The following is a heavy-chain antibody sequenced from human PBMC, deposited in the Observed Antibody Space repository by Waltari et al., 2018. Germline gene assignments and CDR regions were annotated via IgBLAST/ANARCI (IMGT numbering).Heavy chain of an antibody. CDR3: ARHDSYYDILTGYYNPYFDY. J-gene: IGHJ4*02. CDR2: IFNSGGS. V-gene: IGHV4-38-2*01. D-gene: IGHD3-9*01. CDR1: GYSISSGYY. Sequence: QVQLQESGPGLVKPSETLSLTCAVSGYSISSGYYWGWIRQPPGKGLEWIGSIFNSGGSYDNLSHKSRVTITVDMSKNQISLKLSSVTAADTDVYYGARHDSYYDILTGYYNPYFDYWGQGTLVTVSS.